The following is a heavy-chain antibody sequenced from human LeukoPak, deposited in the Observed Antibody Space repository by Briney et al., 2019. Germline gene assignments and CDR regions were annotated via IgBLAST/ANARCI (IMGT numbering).Heavy chain of an antibody. CDR1: GFTFSSYA. CDR3: AKRGENSTWYYFDS. CDR2: LSPSGGTT. D-gene: IGHD6-13*01. J-gene: IGHJ4*02. V-gene: IGHV3-23*01. Sequence: GGSLRLPCAASGFTFSSYAMSWVRQTPVKGLEWVSALSPSGGTTVYADSVKGRFTISRDNSKYTLYLHMNSLRAEDTALYYCAKRGENSTWYYFDSWGQGTQVTVSS.